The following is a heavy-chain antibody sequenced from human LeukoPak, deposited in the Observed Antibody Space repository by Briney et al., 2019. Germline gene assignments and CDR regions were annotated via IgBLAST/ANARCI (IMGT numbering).Heavy chain of an antibody. Sequence: GGSLRLSCATSGFTFSNYGMHWVRQAPGKGLEWVAVISSDETNIRYGDSVRGRFTVSRDNAKNTVYLQMNSLGADDTAMYYCAKDPYRVVFATGNYLDPWGQGTLVTVSS. D-gene: IGHD2-15*01. CDR1: GFTFSNYG. CDR2: ISSDETNI. V-gene: IGHV3-30*18. CDR3: AKDPYRVVFATGNYLDP. J-gene: IGHJ5*02.